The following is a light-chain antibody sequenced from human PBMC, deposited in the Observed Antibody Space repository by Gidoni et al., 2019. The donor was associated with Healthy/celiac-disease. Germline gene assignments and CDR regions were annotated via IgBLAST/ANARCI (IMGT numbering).Light chain of an antibody. V-gene: IGLV1-40*01. CDR3: QSYDSSLRV. J-gene: IGLJ3*02. CDR1: SSNIGAGYD. CDR2: GNS. Sequence: QSVLTQPPSVSWAPGQRVTISCTGSSSNIGAGYDVHWYQQLPGTAPKLLIYGNSNRLSGVPDRFSGSKSGTSASLAITGLQAEDEADYYCQSYDSSLRVFGGGTKLTVL.